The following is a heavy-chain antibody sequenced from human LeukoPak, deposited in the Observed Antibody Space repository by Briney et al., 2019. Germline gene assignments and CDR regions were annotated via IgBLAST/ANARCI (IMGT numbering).Heavy chain of an antibody. CDR2: IYTSGST. V-gene: IGHV4-4*07. Sequence: SETLSLTCTVSGGSISSYYWSWIRQPAGKGLEWIGRIYTSGSTNYNPSLKSRVTMSVDTSKNQFSLKLSSVTAADTAVYYCARDNIEYQQRGGAFDIWGQGTMVTVSS. CDR1: GGSISSYY. J-gene: IGHJ3*02. D-gene: IGHD2-2*01. CDR3: ARDNIEYQQRGGAFDI.